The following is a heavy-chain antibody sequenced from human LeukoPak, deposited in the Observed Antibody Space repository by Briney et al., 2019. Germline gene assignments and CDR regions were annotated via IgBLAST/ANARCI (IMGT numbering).Heavy chain of an antibody. CDR2: INGDGNST. V-gene: IGHV3-74*01. Sequence: GGSLRLSCATSGFTSSSNCRHWVRQAPGKGLVWVAHINGDGNSTTYADSVKGRFTISRDNTKNTLYLQMNRLRAEDTEVYYGGGDVRYGFNFWGQGTLVTVSS. CDR3: GGDVRYGFNF. J-gene: IGHJ4*02. D-gene: IGHD1-14*01. CDR1: GFTSSSNC.